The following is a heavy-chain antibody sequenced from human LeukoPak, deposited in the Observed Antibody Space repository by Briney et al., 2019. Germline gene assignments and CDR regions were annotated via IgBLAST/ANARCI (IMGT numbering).Heavy chain of an antibody. CDR1: GFTFSSYW. D-gene: IGHD5-18*01. J-gene: IGHJ4*02. V-gene: IGHV3-7*01. Sequence: PGGSLRLSCAASGFTFSSYWMNWVRQAPGKGLEGVANIKQDGSEKYYVDSAEGRFTISRDNAKNSLYLQMNSLRAEDTAVYYCARSLYSYGGHFDYWGQGTLVTVSS. CDR2: IKQDGSEK. CDR3: ARSLYSYGGHFDY.